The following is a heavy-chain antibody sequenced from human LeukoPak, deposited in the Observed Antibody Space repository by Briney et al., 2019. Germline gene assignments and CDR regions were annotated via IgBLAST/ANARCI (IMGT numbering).Heavy chain of an antibody. CDR2: IYSGGTT. CDR3: AREPGLYYFDY. V-gene: IGHV3-66*02. J-gene: IGHJ4*02. Sequence: PGGSLRLSCAASGFTVSSNYMTWVRQAPGKGLECISVIYSGGTTYYADPVKGRFSISRDNSKNTLHLQKNSLRPEDTAVYFCAREPGLYYFDYWGQGTLVTASS. D-gene: IGHD3-9*01. CDR1: GFTVSSNY.